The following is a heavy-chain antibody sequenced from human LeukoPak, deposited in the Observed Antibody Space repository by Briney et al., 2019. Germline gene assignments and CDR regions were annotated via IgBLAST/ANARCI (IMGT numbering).Heavy chain of an antibody. V-gene: IGHV3-74*01. CDR3: AREAKVGGALQY. CDR1: GFIFSDYW. J-gene: IGHJ4*02. D-gene: IGHD1-26*01. Sequence: GGSLRLSCAASGFIFSDYWMYWVRQAPGKGLVWVSRINTDGGFTRYADSVQGRFIISRDTAKNTLFLQMNSLRAEDTAVYYCAREAKVGGALQYWGQGILVTVSS. CDR2: INTDGGFT.